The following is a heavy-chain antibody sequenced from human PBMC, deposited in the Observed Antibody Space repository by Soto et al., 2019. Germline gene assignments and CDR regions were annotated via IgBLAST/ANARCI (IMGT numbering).Heavy chain of an antibody. CDR1: GFTFSSYG. V-gene: IGHV3-33*01. CDR3: ARDGGGHLVKGVYFDY. J-gene: IGHJ4*02. D-gene: IGHD2-15*01. Sequence: GGSLRLSCAASGFTFSSYGMHWVRQAPGKGLEWVAVIWYDGSNKYYADSVKGRFTISRDNSKNTLYLQMNSLRAEDTAVYYCARDGGGHLVKGVYFDYWGQGTLVTVSS. CDR2: IWYDGSNK.